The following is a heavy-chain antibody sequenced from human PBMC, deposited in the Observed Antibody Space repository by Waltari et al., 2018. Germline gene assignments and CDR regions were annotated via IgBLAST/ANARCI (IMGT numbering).Heavy chain of an antibody. CDR2: IYTSGST. D-gene: IGHD3-10*01. V-gene: IGHV4-4*09. Sequence: QVQLQESGPGLVKPSETLSLTCTVSGGSISSYYWSWIRQPPGKGLEWIGYIYTSGSTNYNPSLKSRVTRSVDTSKNQFSLKLSSVTAADTAVYYCARTKIAVTRGGWYFDLWGRGTLVTVSS. CDR1: GGSISSYY. J-gene: IGHJ2*01. CDR3: ARTKIAVTRGGWYFDL.